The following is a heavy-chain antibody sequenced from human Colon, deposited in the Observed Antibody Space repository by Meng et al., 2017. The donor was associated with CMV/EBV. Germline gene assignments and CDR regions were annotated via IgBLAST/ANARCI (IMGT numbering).Heavy chain of an antibody. J-gene: IGHJ4*02. Sequence: GGSLRLACAASGFTVSSNYMSWVRQAPGKGLAWVAVIYSGGSTYYADSVKGRFTISRDNSKNTLYLQMNSLRAEDTAVYYCARVNRFSGSYYMGGGYYFDYWGQGTLVTVSS. D-gene: IGHD1-26*01. CDR2: IYSGGST. CDR1: GFTVSSNY. CDR3: ARVNRFSGSYYMGGGYYFDY. V-gene: IGHV3-53*01.